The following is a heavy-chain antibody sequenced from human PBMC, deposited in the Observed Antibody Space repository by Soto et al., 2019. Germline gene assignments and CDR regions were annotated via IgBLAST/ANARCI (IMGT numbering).Heavy chain of an antibody. CDR2: IYYSGST. CDR1: GGSISSSSYY. CDR3: ARQVGATREFDY. V-gene: IGHV4-39*01. D-gene: IGHD1-26*01. J-gene: IGHJ4*02. Sequence: PSETLSLTCTVSGGSISSSSYYWDWIRQPPGKGLEWIGSIYYSGSTYYNPSLKSRVTISVDTSKNQFSLKLSSVTAADTAVYYCARQVGATREFDYWGQGTPVTVSS.